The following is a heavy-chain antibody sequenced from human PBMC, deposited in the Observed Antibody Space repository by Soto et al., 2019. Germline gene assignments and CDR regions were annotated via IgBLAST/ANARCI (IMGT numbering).Heavy chain of an antibody. Sequence: QVQLVQSVAEVKKPGSSVKVSCKASGGTFSSYAISWVRQAPGQGLEWMGGIIPIFGTANYAQKFQGRVTITADESTSTAYMELSSLRSEDTAVYYCANGVVGATPDSDYFDYWGQGTLVTVSS. J-gene: IGHJ4*02. CDR3: ANGVVGATPDSDYFDY. D-gene: IGHD1-26*01. V-gene: IGHV1-69*01. CDR2: IIPIFGTA. CDR1: GGTFSSYA.